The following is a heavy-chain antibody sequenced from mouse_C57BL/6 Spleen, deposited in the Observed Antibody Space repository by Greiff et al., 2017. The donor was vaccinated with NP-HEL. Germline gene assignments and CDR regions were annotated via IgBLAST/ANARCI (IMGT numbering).Heavy chain of an antibody. CDR1: GFTFSDYG. CDR2: ISSGSSTI. J-gene: IGHJ4*01. CDR3: ARDSLYAMDY. D-gene: IGHD3-2*01. V-gene: IGHV5-17*01. Sequence: EVKLVESGGGLVKPGGSLKLSCAASGFTFSDYGMHWVRQAPEKGLEWVAYISSGSSTIYYADTVKGRITISRDNAKNTLFLQMTSLRSEDTAMYYCARDSLYAMDYWGQGTSVTVSS.